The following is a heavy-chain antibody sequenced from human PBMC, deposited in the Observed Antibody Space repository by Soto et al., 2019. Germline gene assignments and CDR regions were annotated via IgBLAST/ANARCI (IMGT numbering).Heavy chain of an antibody. V-gene: IGHV3-23*01. D-gene: IGHD2-8*02. CDR2: ILVDGRT. Sequence: EGQILASGGGLAQSGGSLRHSCATSGFPCGSYDMTWVLQAPGKGLYWVSTILVDGRTFDVDSVKGRFTISRDHSRNTLYLQMNSLAAGDTALYYCAKATATGGGAFDFCGQGTMVTVSS. J-gene: IGHJ3*01. CDR3: AKATATGGGAFDF. CDR1: GFPCGSYD.